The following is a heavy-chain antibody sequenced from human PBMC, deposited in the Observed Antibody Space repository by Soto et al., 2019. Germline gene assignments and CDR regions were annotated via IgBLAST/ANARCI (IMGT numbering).Heavy chain of an antibody. V-gene: IGHV1-69*01. J-gene: IGHJ4*03. CDR2: IIPMFGTA. Sequence: HVLLVQSGAELRKPGSSVNFSCKASGGTFHNYAFSWVRPAPGQGLEWMGRIIPMFGTADDAQQFQDKVTITADETSRTVYMELGSLRSEGMAVYYCTRGLGKLSLVIVWGQGPPVPVSS. CDR3: TRGLGKLSLVIV. CDR1: GGTFHNYA. D-gene: IGHD3-16*02.